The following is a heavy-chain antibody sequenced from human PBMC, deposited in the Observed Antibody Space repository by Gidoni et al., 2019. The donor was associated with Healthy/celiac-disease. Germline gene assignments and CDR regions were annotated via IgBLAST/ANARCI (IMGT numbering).Heavy chain of an antibody. CDR2: ISWNSGSI. CDR1: GFTFADYA. CDR3: AKDRGSYGANFDY. Sequence: EVQLVESGGGLVQPGRSLRLSCAASGFTFADYAMHWVRQAPGKGLEWVSGISWNSGSIGYADSVKGRFTISRDNAKNSLYLQMNSLRAEDTALYYCAKDRGSYGANFDYWGQGTLVTVSS. V-gene: IGHV3-9*01. D-gene: IGHD5-18*01. J-gene: IGHJ4*02.